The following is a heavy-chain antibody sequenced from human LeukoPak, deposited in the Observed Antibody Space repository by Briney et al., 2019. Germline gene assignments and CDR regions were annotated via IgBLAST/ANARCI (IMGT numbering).Heavy chain of an antibody. CDR3: ARGNRPYGEHEAFDI. D-gene: IGHD3-10*01. CDR2: IDHSGST. V-gene: IGHV4-34*01. CDR1: DESFSGNY. Sequence: SETLSLTCAVYDESFSGNYCSWIRQPPRKGLEWIGEIDHSGSTNYNPSLQSRVTISVDTSKNQFSLKVSSVSAADTAVYYCARGNRPYGEHEAFDIWGHGTTVTVSP. J-gene: IGHJ3*02.